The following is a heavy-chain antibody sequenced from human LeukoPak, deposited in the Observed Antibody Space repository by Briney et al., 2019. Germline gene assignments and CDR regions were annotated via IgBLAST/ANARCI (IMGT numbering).Heavy chain of an antibody. CDR1: GFSLSTGGMC. Sequence: SGPTLVNPTQTLTLTCTFSGFSLSTGGMCVSWMRQPPGKALEWLARIDWDDDKYYNTSLRTRLTISKDTSKNQVVLTMTSMDPVDTATYYCARTDSNGYYSDYWGQGTLVTVSS. V-gene: IGHV2-70*11. J-gene: IGHJ4*02. CDR2: IDWDDDK. CDR3: ARTDSNGYYSDY. D-gene: IGHD3-22*01.